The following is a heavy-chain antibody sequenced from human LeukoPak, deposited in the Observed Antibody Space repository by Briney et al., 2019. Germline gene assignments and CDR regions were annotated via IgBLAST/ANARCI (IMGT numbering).Heavy chain of an antibody. CDR2: ISSSGSTI. J-gene: IGHJ4*02. CDR1: GFTFSDYY. Sequence: GGSLRLSRAASGFTFSDYYMSWIRQAPGKGLEWVSYISSSGSTIYYADSVKGRFTISRDNAKNSLYLQMNSLRAEDTAVYYCAREEYQLPNDYWGQGTLVTVSS. V-gene: IGHV3-11*04. CDR3: AREEYQLPNDY. D-gene: IGHD2-2*01.